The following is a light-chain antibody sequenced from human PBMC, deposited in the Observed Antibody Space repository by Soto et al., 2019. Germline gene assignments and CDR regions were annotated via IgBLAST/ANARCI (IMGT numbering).Light chain of an antibody. V-gene: IGKV3-15*01. Sequence: IVLTRSPPTLSMSPGGRATLSCRASQTVSSNDLGWCQQRPGQAPRLLIYGASTRATGIPARFSGSGSGTEFTLTSSSLQSEDFAVYYCQEYNNWPPITSAQGTRLDIK. CDR1: QTVSSN. CDR3: QEYNNWPPIT. CDR2: GAS. J-gene: IGKJ5*01.